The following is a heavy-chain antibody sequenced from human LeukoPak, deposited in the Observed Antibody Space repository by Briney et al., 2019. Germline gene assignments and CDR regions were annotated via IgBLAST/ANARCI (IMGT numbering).Heavy chain of an antibody. V-gene: IGHV3-30-3*01. D-gene: IGHD2-2*02. CDR1: GFTFSSYA. CDR3: ARVPYGILAVVPAAIRYDWFDP. CDR2: ISYDGSNK. Sequence: PGGSLRLSCAASGFTFSSYAMHWVRQAPGKGLEWVAVISYDGSNKYYADSVKGRFTISRDNSKNTLYLQMNSLRAEDTAVYYCARVPYGILAVVPAAIRYDWFDPWGQGTLVTVSS. J-gene: IGHJ5*02.